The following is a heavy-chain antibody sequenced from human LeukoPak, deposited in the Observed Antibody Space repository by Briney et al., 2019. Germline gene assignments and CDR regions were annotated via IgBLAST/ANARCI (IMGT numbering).Heavy chain of an antibody. V-gene: IGHV1-69*13. J-gene: IGHJ5*02. D-gene: IGHD1/OR15-1a*01. CDR1: GGTFSSYA. Sequence: SVKVSCKASGGTFSSYAISWVRQAPGQGLEWMGGIIPIFGTANYAQKFQGRVTITADESTSTAYMELSSLRSEDTAVYCRAREETGTGGNWFDPWGQGTLVTVSS. CDR3: AREETGTGGNWFDP. CDR2: IIPIFGTA.